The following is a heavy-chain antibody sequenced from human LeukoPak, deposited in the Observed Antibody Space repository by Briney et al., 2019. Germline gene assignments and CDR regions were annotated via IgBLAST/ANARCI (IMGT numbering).Heavy chain of an antibody. D-gene: IGHD6-19*01. CDR2: IYTSGST. V-gene: IGHV4-4*07. Sequence: SETLSLTCTVSGGSISSYYWSWIRQPAGKGLEWIGRIYTSGSTNYNPSLKSRVTMSVDTSKIQFSLKLSSVTAADTAVYYCAREYSSGWLPDYWGQGTLVTVSS. J-gene: IGHJ4*02. CDR3: AREYSSGWLPDY. CDR1: GGSISSYY.